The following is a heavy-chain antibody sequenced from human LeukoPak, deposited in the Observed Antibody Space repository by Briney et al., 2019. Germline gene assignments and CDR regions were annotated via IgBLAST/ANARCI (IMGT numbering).Heavy chain of an antibody. CDR3: ARVYYYYDSSGILTLYFDY. D-gene: IGHD3-22*01. CDR2: IKYDGSET. V-gene: IGHV3-7*04. Sequence: GGSLRLSCAASGLTFSSYWMTWVRQAPGKGLEWVATIKYDGSETYYVDSVRGRFSISRDNAKNSLYLQMNSLRAEDTAVYYCARVYYYYDSSGILTLYFDYWGQGTLVTVSS. CDR1: GLTFSSYW. J-gene: IGHJ4*02.